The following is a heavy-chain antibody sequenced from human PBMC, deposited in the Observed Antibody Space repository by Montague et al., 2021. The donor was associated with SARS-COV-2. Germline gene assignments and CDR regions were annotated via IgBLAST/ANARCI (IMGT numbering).Heavy chain of an antibody. D-gene: IGHD3-10*01. CDR3: ARSSGSYSTFDF. Sequence: CAVSGGSISSYYWNWIRQPPGKGLEWIGYINYGGSTSYNPSLKSRVTMSVDTSKNQFSLKLSSVTAADTAVYYCARSSGSYSTFDFWGQGTLVTVSS. V-gene: IGHV4-59*08. J-gene: IGHJ4*02. CDR1: GGSISSYY. CDR2: INYGGST.